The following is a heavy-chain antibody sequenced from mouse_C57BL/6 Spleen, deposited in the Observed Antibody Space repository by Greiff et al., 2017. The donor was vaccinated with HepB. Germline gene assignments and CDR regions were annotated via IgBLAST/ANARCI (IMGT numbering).Heavy chain of an antibody. J-gene: IGHJ1*03. CDR3: ARGSSTRGYFDV. CDR2: ISYDGSN. Sequence: EVKLQESGPGLVKPSQSLSLTCSVTGYSITSGYYWNWIRQFPGNKLEWMGYISYDGSNNYNPSLKNRISITRDTSKNQFFLKLNSVTTEDTATYYCARGSSTRGYFDVWGTGTTVTVSS. D-gene: IGHD1-1*01. CDR1: GYSITSGYY. V-gene: IGHV3-6*01.